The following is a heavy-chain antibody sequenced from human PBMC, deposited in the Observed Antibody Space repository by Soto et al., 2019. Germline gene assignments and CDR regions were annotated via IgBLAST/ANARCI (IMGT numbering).Heavy chain of an antibody. V-gene: IGHV3-7*01. CDR3: ARERPSGLVDLDD. Sequence: EVQLVESGGGLVQPGGSLRLSCAASGFTFSNYWMSWVRQAPGKGLEWLANIKEDGREANYVDSVKGRFTISRDNAKNSLYLQVSSLRVEDTAVFYCARERPSGLVDLDDWGQGTLVTVSS. D-gene: IGHD3-9*01. CDR1: GFTFSNYW. J-gene: IGHJ4*02. CDR2: IKEDGREA.